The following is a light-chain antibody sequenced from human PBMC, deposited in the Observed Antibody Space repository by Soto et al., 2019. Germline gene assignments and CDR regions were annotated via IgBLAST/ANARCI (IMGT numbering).Light chain of an antibody. Sequence: EIVLTQSPGTLSLYQGERATLSCRASQSVSISFLAWYQQKPGQAPRLLIYGASSRATGIPDRFSGSGSGTDFTLTISRLEPEDFALYYCQQYANSRTFGQGTKVDIK. CDR3: QQYANSRT. CDR2: GAS. V-gene: IGKV3-20*01. CDR1: QSVSISF. J-gene: IGKJ1*01.